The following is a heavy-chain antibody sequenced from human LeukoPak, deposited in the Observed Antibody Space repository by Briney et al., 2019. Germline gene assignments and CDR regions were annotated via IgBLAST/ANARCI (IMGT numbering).Heavy chain of an antibody. CDR1: AFTFSNAW. CDR3: TTEERVSSGYCSGGSCYIDY. V-gene: IGHV3-15*01. Sequence: GGSLRLSCAASAFTFSNAWMNWVRQAPGKGLGWVGRIKSKTDGGTTDYAAPVKGRFTISRDDSKNTLYLQMNSLKTEDTAVYYCTTEERVSSGYCSGGSCYIDYWGQGTLVTVSS. D-gene: IGHD2-15*01. CDR2: IKSKTDGGTT. J-gene: IGHJ4*02.